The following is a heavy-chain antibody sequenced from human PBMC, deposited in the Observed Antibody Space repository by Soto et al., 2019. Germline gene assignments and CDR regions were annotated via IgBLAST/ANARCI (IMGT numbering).Heavy chain of an antibody. J-gene: IGHJ5*02. Sequence: TCAVSSGSIDNVYWWSWVRLSPGRGLEWIGDIYHLGTTNYNPSLKRRVSISLDKSKNQFSLKLTSVTAADTAVYFCARTGKFYYYDMSGLPFDPWGPGVLVTVSS. CDR3: ARTGKFYYYDMSGLPFDP. CDR2: IYHLGTT. D-gene: IGHD3-22*01. CDR1: SGSIDNVYW. V-gene: IGHV4-4*01.